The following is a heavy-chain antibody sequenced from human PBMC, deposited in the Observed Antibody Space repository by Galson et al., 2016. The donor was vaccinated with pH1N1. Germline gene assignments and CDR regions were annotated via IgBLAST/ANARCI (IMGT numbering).Heavy chain of an antibody. CDR1: GGSINSYY. V-gene: IGHV4-4*07. Sequence: TLSLTCSASGGSINSYYWSWIRQPAGKGLEWIGRIFTSGSTHYNPSLRSRVTISVDNSKNQFSLKLTSVTAADTAIYYCARVMQYNDYWYFDLWGRGTLVTVSS. CDR3: ARVMQYNDYWYFDL. CDR2: IFTSGST. J-gene: IGHJ2*01. D-gene: IGHD1-1*01.